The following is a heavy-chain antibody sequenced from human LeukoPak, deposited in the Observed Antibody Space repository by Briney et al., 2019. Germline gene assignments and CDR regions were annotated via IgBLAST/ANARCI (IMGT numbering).Heavy chain of an antibody. CDR2: IYPGYSDT. Sequence: GSLRISCRGSGYSFTSYWIGLVRQMPGKGLEWVGIIYPGYSDTRYSPSFQGQVTISADKSISTAYLQWSSLKASDTAMYYCARLRTVVPAAIFDYWGQGTLVTVSS. CDR3: ARLRTVVPAAIFDY. D-gene: IGHD2-2*01. J-gene: IGHJ4*02. V-gene: IGHV5-51*01. CDR1: GYSFTSYW.